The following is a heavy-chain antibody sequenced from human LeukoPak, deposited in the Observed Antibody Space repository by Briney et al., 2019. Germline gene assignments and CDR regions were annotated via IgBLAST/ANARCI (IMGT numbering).Heavy chain of an antibody. CDR2: INANNGET. CDR3: SRDSTSGAVVDFNY. CDR1: GYSFTTFS. Sequence: ASVKVSCKTSGYSFTTFSIAWVRPAPGQGLEWMGWINANNGETHYAHKFHDRVPMTTDTSTNTAYMELRGLKSDESAMYYCSRDSTSGAVVDFNYWGQGTLVTVSS. D-gene: IGHD3-16*01. J-gene: IGHJ4*02. V-gene: IGHV1-18*01.